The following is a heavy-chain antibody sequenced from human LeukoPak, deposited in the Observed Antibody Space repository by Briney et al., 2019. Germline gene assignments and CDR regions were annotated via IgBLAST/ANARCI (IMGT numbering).Heavy chain of an antibody. CDR1: GYTLTELS. Sequence: ASVKVSCKVSGYTLTELSMHWVRQAPGQGLEWMGWINPNSGGTNYAQKFQGRVTMTRDTSISTAYMELSRLRSDDTAVYYCARDRAAGYWGQGTLVTVSS. CDR3: ARDRAAGY. D-gene: IGHD6-13*01. J-gene: IGHJ4*02. CDR2: INPNSGGT. V-gene: IGHV1-2*02.